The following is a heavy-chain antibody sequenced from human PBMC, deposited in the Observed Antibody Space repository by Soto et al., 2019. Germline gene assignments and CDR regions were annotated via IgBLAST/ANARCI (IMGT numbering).Heavy chain of an antibody. Sequence: QVQLVESGGGVVQPGRSLRLSCVASGFTFSSYGMHWVRQAPGKGLEWVAIISYDGSNTYYADSVKGRFTISRDNSKTTLYRQMNSLRAEDTSVYYCAKEGGLSGSYYISSSYYFDYWGQGTLVTVSS. CDR1: GFTFSSYG. CDR3: AKEGGLSGSYYISSSYYFDY. D-gene: IGHD1-26*01. CDR2: ISYDGSNT. V-gene: IGHV3-30*18. J-gene: IGHJ4*02.